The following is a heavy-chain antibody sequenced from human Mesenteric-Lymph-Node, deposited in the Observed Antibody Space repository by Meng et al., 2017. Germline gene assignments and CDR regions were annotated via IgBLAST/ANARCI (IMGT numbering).Heavy chain of an antibody. V-gene: IGHV4-31*03. CDR2: IYYSGST. Sequence: SETLSLTCTVSGGSISSGGYYWSWIRQHPGKGLEWIGYIYYSGSTYYNPSLKSRVTISVDTSKNQFSLKLSSVTAADTAVYYCARDSSVQNAFDIWGQGTMVTVSS. J-gene: IGHJ3*02. CDR3: ARDSSVQNAFDI. CDR1: GGSISSGGYY. D-gene: IGHD3-22*01.